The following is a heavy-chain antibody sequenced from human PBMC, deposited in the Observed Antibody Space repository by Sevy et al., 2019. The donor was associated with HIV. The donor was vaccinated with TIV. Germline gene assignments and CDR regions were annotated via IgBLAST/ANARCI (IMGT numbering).Heavy chain of an antibody. D-gene: IGHD2-15*01. V-gene: IGHV3-48*02. Sequence: GGSLRLSCAASGFNFRNYSMTWVRQAPGKGLDWVSYISSGSGTIHYADSVKDRFTISRDNAKNSLFLQMNSLRDEHTAIYYCARPYCSGDDCYSELDYWGQGILVTVSS. CDR1: GFNFRNYS. J-gene: IGHJ4*02. CDR2: ISSGSGTI. CDR3: ARPYCSGDDCYSELDY.